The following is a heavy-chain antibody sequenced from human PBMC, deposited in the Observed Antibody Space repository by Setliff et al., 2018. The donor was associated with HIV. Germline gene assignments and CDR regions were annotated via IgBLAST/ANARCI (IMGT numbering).Heavy chain of an antibody. D-gene: IGHD1-7*01. CDR1: SYSISGGYY. CDR3: ARHGGITGTTDAFDI. CDR2: IYHSGSA. J-gene: IGHJ3*02. V-gene: IGHV4-38-2*01. Sequence: ASETLSLTCGVSSYSISGGYYWGWIRQPPGKGLEWIGSIYHSGSAYYNPSPKSRVTISVDTSKNQFSLKMSSLTAADTAVYYCARHGGITGTTDAFDIWGQGTMVTVSS.